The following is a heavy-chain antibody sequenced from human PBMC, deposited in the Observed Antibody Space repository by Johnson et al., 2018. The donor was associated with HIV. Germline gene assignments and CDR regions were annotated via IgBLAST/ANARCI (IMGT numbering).Heavy chain of an antibody. J-gene: IGHJ3*02. CDR3: ARDAGGGRIVVDYDAFDI. V-gene: IGHV3-66*01. D-gene: IGHD3-22*01. CDR1: RFPFDDSA. CDR2: LYSGGST. Sequence: VQLVESGGAVVQPGGSLRLSCATSRFPFDDSALHWVRQAPGTGLEWVSVLYSGGSTYYADSVKGRFTISRDNSKNTLYLQMNSLRAEDTAVYYCARDAGGGRIVVDYDAFDIWGQGTMVTVSS.